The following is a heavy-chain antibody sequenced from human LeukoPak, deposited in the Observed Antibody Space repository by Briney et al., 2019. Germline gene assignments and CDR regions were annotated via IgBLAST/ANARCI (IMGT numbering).Heavy chain of an antibody. CDR3: ITYGSGWSLDY. CDR1: GFIFSNAW. J-gene: IGHJ4*02. CDR2: IKGKIDGGTT. Sequence: GGSLRLSCAASGFIFSNAWMSWVRQAPGKGLEWVGRIKGKIDGGTTDYAAPVKGRFTISRDDSKNTLYLQMNSLNTEDTAVYYCITYGSGWSLDYWGQGTLVTVSS. D-gene: IGHD6-19*01. V-gene: IGHV3-15*01.